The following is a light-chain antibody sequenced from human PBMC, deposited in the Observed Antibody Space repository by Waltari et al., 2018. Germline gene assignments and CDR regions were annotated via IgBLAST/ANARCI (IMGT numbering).Light chain of an antibody. V-gene: IGKV3-20*01. J-gene: IGKJ4*01. CDR2: DTS. CDR1: QTVRTTY. CDR3: QQYDISPLT. Sequence: EIVLTHSPGTLSLSPGERATLPCRASQTVRTTYLAWYQQKPGQAPTLLIYDTSSRATGIPDRFSGSGSGTDFSLTISSLEPEDFVVYYCQQYDISPLTFGGGTKVETK.